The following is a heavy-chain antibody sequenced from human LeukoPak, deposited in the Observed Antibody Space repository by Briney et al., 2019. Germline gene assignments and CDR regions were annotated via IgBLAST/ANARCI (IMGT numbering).Heavy chain of an antibody. J-gene: IGHJ4*02. CDR3: ARGHLSATRNYYLDY. V-gene: IGHV4-39*07. CDR1: GGSISTNSYY. CDR2: TYYTGVT. Sequence: PSETLSLTCTVSGGSISTNSYYWGWIRQTPGKGLEWIGSTYYTGVTYHNPPLKSRVTISLDTSKNKFSLRLSAVTAADTALYYCARGHLSATRNYYLDYWGQGTLVSVSS. D-gene: IGHD1/OR15-1a*01.